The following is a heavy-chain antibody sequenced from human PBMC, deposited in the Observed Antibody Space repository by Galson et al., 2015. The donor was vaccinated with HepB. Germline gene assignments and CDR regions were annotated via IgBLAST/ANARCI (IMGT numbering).Heavy chain of an antibody. J-gene: IGHJ3*02. CDR3: ARESIGVGDAFDI. V-gene: IGHV4-30-4*01. D-gene: IGHD2-15*01. CDR1: GGSISSGDYY. Sequence: LSLTCTVSGGSISSGDYYWSWIRQPPGKGLEWIGYIYYSGSTYYNPSLKSRVTISVDTSKNQFSLKLSSVTAADTAVYYCARESIGVGDAFDIWGQGTMVTVSS. CDR2: IYYSGST.